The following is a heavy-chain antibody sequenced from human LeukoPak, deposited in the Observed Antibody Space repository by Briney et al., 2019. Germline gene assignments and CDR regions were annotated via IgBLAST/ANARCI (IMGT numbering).Heavy chain of an antibody. CDR3: AKGSGFDWYYFDY. Sequence: GGSLRLSCAASGFTVSGNYMSWVRQAPGKGLEWVSVIYSGGSTYYTDSVKGRFTISRDNSKNTVYLQMNSLRADDTAVYYCAKGSGFDWYYFDYWGQGTVVTVSS. V-gene: IGHV3-53*01. J-gene: IGHJ4*02. CDR2: IYSGGST. CDR1: GFTVSGNY. D-gene: IGHD3-9*01.